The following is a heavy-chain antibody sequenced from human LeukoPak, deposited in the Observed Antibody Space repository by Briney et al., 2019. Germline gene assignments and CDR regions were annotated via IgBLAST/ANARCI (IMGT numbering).Heavy chain of an antibody. CDR2: IYYSGST. CDR3: ARVTRYYGSGSYYPLDY. CDR1: GGSISSSSYY. V-gene: IGHV4-39*01. J-gene: IGHJ4*02. D-gene: IGHD3-10*01. Sequence: SETLSLTRTVSGGSISSSSYYWGWIRQPPGKGLEWIGSIYYSGSTYYNPSLKSRVTISVDTSKNQFSLKLSSVTAADTAVYYCARVTRYYGSGSYYPLDYWGQGTLVTVSS.